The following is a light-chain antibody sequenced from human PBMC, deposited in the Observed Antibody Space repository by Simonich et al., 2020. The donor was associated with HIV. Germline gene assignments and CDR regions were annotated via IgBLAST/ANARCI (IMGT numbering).Light chain of an antibody. CDR3: QQYNNWPLT. J-gene: IGKJ4*01. CDR1: QSVSSN. CDR2: GAS. V-gene: IGKV3-15*01. Sequence: EIVMTQSPAPLSVSPGQRATLSCRASQSVSSNLAWYQKKPGQAPRPLISGASNRATGIPARFSGSGSGTEFTLTISSMQSEDFAVYYCQQYNNWPLTFGGGTKVEIK.